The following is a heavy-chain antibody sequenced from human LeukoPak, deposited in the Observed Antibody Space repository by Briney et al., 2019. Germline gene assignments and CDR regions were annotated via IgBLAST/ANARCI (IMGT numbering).Heavy chain of an antibody. CDR1: GFTFSSYW. D-gene: IGHD3-22*01. V-gene: IGHV3-7*04. CDR3: ARAFYDSSGYYYPIGY. CDR2: IKQDGSEK. Sequence: GGSLRLSCAASGFTFSSYWMDWVRQAPGRGLEWVANIKQDGSEKYYVDSVKGRFTISRDNAKNSLYLQMNSLRAEDTAVYYCARAFYDSSGYYYPIGYWGQGTLVTVSS. J-gene: IGHJ4*02.